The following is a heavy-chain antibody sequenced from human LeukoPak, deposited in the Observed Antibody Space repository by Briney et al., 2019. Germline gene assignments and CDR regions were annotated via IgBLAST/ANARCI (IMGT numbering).Heavy chain of an antibody. CDR3: ARNRVYGYLFDY. CDR2: INSDGSST. J-gene: IGHJ4*02. Sequence: GRSLRLSCALSGFTFSSDWMHGVRQAPGKGLVWVSRINSDGSSTSYADSVKGRFTISRDNAKNTLYLQLNSLRPDDTAVYYCARNRVYGYLFDYWGQGTLVTVSS. CDR1: GFTFSSDW. V-gene: IGHV3-74*01. D-gene: IGHD5-18*01.